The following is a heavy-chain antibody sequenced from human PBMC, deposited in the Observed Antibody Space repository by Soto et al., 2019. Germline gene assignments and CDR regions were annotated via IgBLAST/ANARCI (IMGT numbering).Heavy chain of an antibody. V-gene: IGHV1-69*01. Sequence: QVQLVQSGAEVKKPGSSVKVSCKASGGTFSSYAISWVRQAPGQGLEWMGGIIPIFGTANYAQKFQGRVTITAEESTSTAYMELSSLRSEDTAVYYCARDKGGYCSGGSCYVLDYWGQGTLVTVSS. D-gene: IGHD2-15*01. CDR1: GGTFSSYA. CDR3: ARDKGGYCSGGSCYVLDY. CDR2: IIPIFGTA. J-gene: IGHJ4*02.